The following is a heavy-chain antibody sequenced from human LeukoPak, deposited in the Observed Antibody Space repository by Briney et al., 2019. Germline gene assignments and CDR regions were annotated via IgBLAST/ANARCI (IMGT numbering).Heavy chain of an antibody. V-gene: IGHV3-48*03. CDR2: ISSSGSTI. D-gene: IGHD3-10*01. Sequence: GGSLRLSCAASGFTFSSYEMNWVRQAPGKGLEWVSYISSSGSTIYYADSVKGRFTISRDNAKNSLYLQMNSLRAEDTAVYYCARDSGSGSYYIWGQGILVTVSS. J-gene: IGHJ4*02. CDR3: ARDSGSGSYYI. CDR1: GFTFSSYE.